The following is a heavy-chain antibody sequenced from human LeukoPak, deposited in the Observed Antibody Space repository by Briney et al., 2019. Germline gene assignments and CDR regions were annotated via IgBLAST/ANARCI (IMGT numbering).Heavy chain of an antibody. CDR2: IDTDGSST. CDR3: ASGIPYSYVY. Sequence: VGSLRLSCADSGFTFCTYWMHWVRQAPGKGLVWVSRIDTDGSSTIYEDSVKGRFTISRDNAKNKLYLQMNSLSAEDTAVYYCASGIPYSYVYWGQGTLVTVSS. V-gene: IGHV3-74*01. D-gene: IGHD5-18*01. CDR1: GFTFCTYW. J-gene: IGHJ4*02.